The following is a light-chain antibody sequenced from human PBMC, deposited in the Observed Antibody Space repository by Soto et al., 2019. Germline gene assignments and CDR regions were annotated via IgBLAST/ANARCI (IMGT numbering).Light chain of an antibody. J-gene: IGLJ2*01. CDR3: QSYDSSLSGSRI. V-gene: IGLV1-40*01. CDR1: SSNIGAGYV. CDR2: ANT. Sequence: QSVLTQPPSVSGAPGQTVTISCTGSSSNIGAGYVVHWYQQVPGTAPRLLIYANTDRPSGVPDRFSGSKSGTSASLAITGLRAEDEADYYCQSYDSSLSGSRIFGGGTKVTVL.